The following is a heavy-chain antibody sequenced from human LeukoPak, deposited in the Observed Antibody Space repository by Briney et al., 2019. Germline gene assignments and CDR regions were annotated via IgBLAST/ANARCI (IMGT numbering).Heavy chain of an antibody. D-gene: IGHD6-6*01. Sequence: GGSLRLSCAASGFTFSSYGMHWVRQAPGKGLEWVAVIWYDGSNKYYADSVKGRFTISRDNSKNTLYLQMNSLRAEDTAVYYCARGPLYSSSSRLDFDYRGQGTLVTVSS. CDR1: GFTFSSYG. J-gene: IGHJ4*02. CDR2: IWYDGSNK. V-gene: IGHV3-33*01. CDR3: ARGPLYSSSSRLDFDY.